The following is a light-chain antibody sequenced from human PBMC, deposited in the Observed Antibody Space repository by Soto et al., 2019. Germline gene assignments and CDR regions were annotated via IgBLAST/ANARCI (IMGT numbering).Light chain of an antibody. Sequence: SSELTQPPSVSVSPGQTARITCSGDALPKQYAYWYQQKPGQAPVRVIYKDSERPSGIPERFSGSSSGTTVTLTISGVQAEDEADYYCQSADSSGTYHVFGTGTKLTVL. CDR2: KDS. CDR1: ALPKQY. J-gene: IGLJ1*01. CDR3: QSADSSGTYHV. V-gene: IGLV3-25*02.